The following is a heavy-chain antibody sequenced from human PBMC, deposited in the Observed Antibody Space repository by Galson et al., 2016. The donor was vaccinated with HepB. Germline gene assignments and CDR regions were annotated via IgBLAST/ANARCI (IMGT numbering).Heavy chain of an antibody. CDR1: GFTFSDSA. V-gene: IGHV3-73*01. CDR2: IRKKANNYAT. J-gene: IGHJ4*02. CDR3: ATSSPSPHPAN. Sequence: SLRLSCAASGFTFSDSAMHWVRQPSGKGLEWVGRIRKKANNYATSYGASVKGRFTITRDDSKDTAYLQMTSLKTEDTAGSYCATSSPSPHPANWGQGTLVTVSS. D-gene: IGHD2-2*01.